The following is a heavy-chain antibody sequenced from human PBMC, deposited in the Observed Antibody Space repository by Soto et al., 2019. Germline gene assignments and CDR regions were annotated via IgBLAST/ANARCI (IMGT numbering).Heavy chain of an antibody. CDR3: ARHHRDDSSGRWFDP. Sequence: GESLKISCRASGYSFSTYWIAWVRQMPGKGLEWMGIIYPSDSDTRYSPSFQGQVTFSADRSINTAYLQWSSLKASDTAMYYCARHHRDDSSGRWFDPWGQGTLVTVSS. V-gene: IGHV5-51*01. CDR1: GYSFSTYW. D-gene: IGHD3-22*01. CDR2: IYPSDSDT. J-gene: IGHJ5*02.